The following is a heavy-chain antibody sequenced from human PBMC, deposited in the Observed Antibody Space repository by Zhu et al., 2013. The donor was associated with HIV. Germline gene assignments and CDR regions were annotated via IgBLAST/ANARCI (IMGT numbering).Heavy chain of an antibody. J-gene: IGHJ4*02. D-gene: IGHD6-19*01. CDR2: INPNSGGT. V-gene: IGHV1-2*02. CDR3: ARELYSSGWSRNPFDY. Sequence: QVQLVQSGAEVKKPGASVKVSCKASGYTFTGYYMHWVRQAPGQGLEWMGWINPNSGGTNHAQKFQGRVTMTRDTSISTAYMELSRLRSDDTAVYYCARELYSSGWSRNPFDYWGQGTLVTVSS. CDR1: GYTFTGYY.